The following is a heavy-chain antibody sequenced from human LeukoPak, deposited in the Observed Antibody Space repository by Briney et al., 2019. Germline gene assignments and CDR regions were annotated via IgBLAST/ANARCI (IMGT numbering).Heavy chain of an antibody. V-gene: IGHV3-33*06. D-gene: IGHD2-21*02. CDR1: GFSFSSYG. J-gene: IGHJ4*02. Sequence: PGGSLSLSCAASGFSFSSYGMHWVRQARGKGLGWVAVIWYDGSNKYSADSVKGRFTISRASSKNTLYLQMNSLRGEDTAVYYCAKDLLAYCGGDCYSMAFDYWGQVTLVTVSS. CDR2: IWYDGSNK. CDR3: AKDLLAYCGGDCYSMAFDY.